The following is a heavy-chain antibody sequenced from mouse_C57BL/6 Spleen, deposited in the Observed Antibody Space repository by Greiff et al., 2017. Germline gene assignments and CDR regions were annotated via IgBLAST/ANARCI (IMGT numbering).Heavy chain of an antibody. CDR2: INYDGSST. CDR1: GFTFSDYY. J-gene: IGHJ2*01. CDR3: ARDVDSSGYGYFDY. Sequence: EVKLMESEGGLVQPGSSMKLSCTASGFTFSDYYMAWVRQVPEKGLEWVANINYDGSSTYYLDSLKSRFIISRDNAKNILYLQMSSLKSEDTATYYCARDVDSSGYGYFDYWGQGTTLTVSS. V-gene: IGHV5-16*01. D-gene: IGHD3-2*02.